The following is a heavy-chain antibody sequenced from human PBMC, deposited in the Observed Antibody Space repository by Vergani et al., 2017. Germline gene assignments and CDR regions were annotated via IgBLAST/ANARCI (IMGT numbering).Heavy chain of an antibody. CDR1: GDSISSGVYY. CDR3: ARMGGYDEGDAFRIGYFDS. V-gene: IGHV4-31*03. J-gene: IGHJ4*02. CDR2: IYSTGST. D-gene: IGHD3-22*01. Sequence: QAQLQESGPGLLKPSQTLSLTCSVSGDSISSGVYYWNWIRQHPGKGLECIGYIYSTGSTHHNPSLRRRINMSVDTSKNQFSLKLNSVTAADTAMYYCARMGGYDEGDAFRIGYFDSWGPGILVTVSS.